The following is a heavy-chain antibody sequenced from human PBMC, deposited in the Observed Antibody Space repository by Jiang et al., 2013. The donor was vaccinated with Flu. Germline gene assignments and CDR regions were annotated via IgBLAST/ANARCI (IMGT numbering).Heavy chain of an antibody. CDR2: IWYGGSNK. V-gene: IGHV3-33*01. J-gene: IGHJ4*02. D-gene: IGHD3-22*01. CDR1: GFTFSSYG. CDR3: ARDFTSDYYDSSGYLDY. Sequence: SGGGVVQPGRSLRLSCAASGFTFSSYGMHWVRQAPGKGLEWVAVIWYGGSNKYYADSVKGRFTISRDNSKNTLYLQMNSLRAEDTAVYYCARDFTSDYYDSSGYLDYWGQGTLVTVSS.